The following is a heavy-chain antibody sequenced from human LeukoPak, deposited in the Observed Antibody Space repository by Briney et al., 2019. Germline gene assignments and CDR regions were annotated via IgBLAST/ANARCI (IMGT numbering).Heavy chain of an antibody. CDR3: ARGGVDTAMFLYYMDV. J-gene: IGHJ6*03. CDR2: INHSGST. V-gene: IGHV4-34*01. Sequence: KTSETLSLTCAVYGGSFSGYYWSWLRQPPGKGLEWIGEINHSGSTNYNPSLKSRVTISVDTSKNQFSLKLSSVTAADTAVYYCARGGVDTAMFLYYMDVWGKGTTVTVSS. CDR1: GGSFSGYY. D-gene: IGHD5-18*01.